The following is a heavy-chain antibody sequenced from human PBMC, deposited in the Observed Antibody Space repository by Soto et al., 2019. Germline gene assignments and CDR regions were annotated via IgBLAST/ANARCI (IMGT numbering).Heavy chain of an antibody. J-gene: IGHJ5*02. D-gene: IGHD6-19*01. V-gene: IGHV1-46*03. Sequence: GASVKVSCKASGYTFTSYYMHWVRQAPGQGLEWMGIINPSGGSTSYAQKFQGRVTMTRDTSTSTVYMELSSLRSEDTAVYYCARGYSSGWSPLNWFDPWGKGALVTVSS. CDR1: GYTFTSYY. CDR3: ARGYSSGWSPLNWFDP. CDR2: INPSGGST.